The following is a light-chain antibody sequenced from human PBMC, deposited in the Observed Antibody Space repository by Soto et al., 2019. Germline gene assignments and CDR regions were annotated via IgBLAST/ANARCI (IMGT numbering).Light chain of an antibody. J-gene: IGKJ1*01. CDR3: QHYGSSPQT. CDR1: QSVSGTY. Sequence: EIVLTQSPGTLSLSPGERATLSCRASQSVSGTYLAWYQQKPGQAPRLLIYGASSRATGIPDWFSGSGSGTDFTLTISRLEPEDFAVYYCQHYGSSPQTFGQGTKVDIK. CDR2: GAS. V-gene: IGKV3-20*01.